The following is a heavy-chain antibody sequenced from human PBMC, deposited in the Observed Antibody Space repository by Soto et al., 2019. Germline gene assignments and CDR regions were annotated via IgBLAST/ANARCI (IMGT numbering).Heavy chain of an antibody. CDR1: GYTFTNYG. J-gene: IGHJ6*02. D-gene: IGHD3-10*01. V-gene: IGHV1-18*01. CDR2: ISAYNDNT. Sequence: QIQLVQSGAEVKKAGASVKVSCKASGYTFTNYGISWVRQALGQGLEGMGWISAYNDNTNYAQKFQGRVTLTTDTPTRTAYMELRSLTSDDTAVYYCAREGYYYGSGSYSPPRYYGMDVWGQGTTVTVFS. CDR3: AREGYYYGSGSYSPPRYYGMDV.